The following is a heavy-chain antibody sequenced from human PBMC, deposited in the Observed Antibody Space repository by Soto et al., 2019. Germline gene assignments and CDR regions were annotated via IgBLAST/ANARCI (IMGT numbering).Heavy chain of an antibody. CDR3: ARGREWLVHDYAFTI. V-gene: IGHV3-53*04. D-gene: IGHD6-19*01. CDR1: GFTVSSNY. CDR2: IYSGGST. Sequence: EVQLVESGGGLVQPGGSLRLSCAASGFTVSSNYMSWVRQAPGKGLEWVSVIYSGGSTYYGDSVKGRFTINRHNSKNTPYLQMNSLRAEDTAVYYCARGREWLVHDYAFTIWGRGTMFTFSS. J-gene: IGHJ3*02.